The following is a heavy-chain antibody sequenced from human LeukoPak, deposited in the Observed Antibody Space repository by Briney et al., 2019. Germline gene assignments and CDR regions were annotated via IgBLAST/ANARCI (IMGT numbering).Heavy chain of an antibody. J-gene: IGHJ4*02. V-gene: IGHV3-48*03. CDR1: EFSFSSYE. D-gene: IGHD6-25*01. CDR2: ISSSGSPI. CDR3: ARVSYSGGVY. Sequence: GGSLRLSCTASEFSFSSYEINWVRQAPGKGLEWISYISSSGSPIFYADSVKGRFTISRDNAKNSVYLQLNSLRAEDTAVYYCARVSYSGGVYWGQGTLVTVSS.